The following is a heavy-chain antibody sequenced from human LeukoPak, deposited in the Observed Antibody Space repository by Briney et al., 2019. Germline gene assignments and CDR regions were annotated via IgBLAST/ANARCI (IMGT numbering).Heavy chain of an antibody. CDR3: VRLVDGDIDY. CDR2: TYYRSKWHN. V-gene: IGHV6-1*01. D-gene: IGHD5-12*01. CDR1: GDSVSNKNTA. Sequence: SQTLSLTCAISGDSVSNKNTAWNWIRQSPSRGLEWLGRTYYRSKWHNTYVASVKSRITINPDTSKNQFSLQLNSVTPEDTAVYFCVRLVDGDIDYWGQGTLVTVSS. J-gene: IGHJ4*02.